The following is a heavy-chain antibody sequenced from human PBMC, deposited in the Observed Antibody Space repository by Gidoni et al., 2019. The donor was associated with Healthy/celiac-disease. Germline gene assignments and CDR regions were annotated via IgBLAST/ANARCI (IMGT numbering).Heavy chain of an antibody. D-gene: IGHD4-4*01. CDR1: GGSISSSSYY. V-gene: IGHV4-39*01. J-gene: IGHJ4*02. CDR3: ARHALTTVTRGLDY. Sequence: QLQLQESGPGLVKPSETLSLTCTVPGGSISSSSYYWGWIRQPPGKGLEWIGSIYYSGSTYYNPSLKSRVTISVDTSKNQFSLKLSSVTAADTAVYYCARHALTTVTRGLDYWGQGTLVTVSS. CDR2: IYYSGST.